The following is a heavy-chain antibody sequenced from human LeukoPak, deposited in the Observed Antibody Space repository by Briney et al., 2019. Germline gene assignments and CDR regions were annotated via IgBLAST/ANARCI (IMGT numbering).Heavy chain of an antibody. CDR3: AKEGALYSSGWGFDY. D-gene: IGHD6-19*01. CDR1: GFTFSSYD. Sequence: QPGGSLRLSCAASGFTFSSYDMNWVRQAPGKGLEWVSAISGSGGSTYYADSVKGRFTISRDNSKNTLYLQMNSLRAEDTAVYYCAKEGALYSSGWGFDYWGQGTLVTVSS. V-gene: IGHV3-23*01. CDR2: ISGSGGST. J-gene: IGHJ4*02.